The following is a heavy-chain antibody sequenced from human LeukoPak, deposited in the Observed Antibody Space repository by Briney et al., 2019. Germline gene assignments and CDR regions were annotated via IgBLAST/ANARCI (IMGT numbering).Heavy chain of an antibody. J-gene: IGHJ5*02. CDR2: INPASSGT. CDR3: ARVLFPSGPTHGFDP. D-gene: IGHD2-21*01. V-gene: IGHV1-2*02. Sequence: ASVKVSCKASGYIFSGHYIQWVRQAPGQGLEWMGWINPASSGTNNAQKFHGRVTMTTDTSINTVYMELNSLRSDDTAVYYCARVLFPSGPTHGFDPWGQGTLVTVSS. CDR1: GYIFSGHY.